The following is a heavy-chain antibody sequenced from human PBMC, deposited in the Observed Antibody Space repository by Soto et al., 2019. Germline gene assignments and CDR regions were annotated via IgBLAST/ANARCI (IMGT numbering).Heavy chain of an antibody. Sequence: GGSLRLSCAASGFTFSSYDMNWVRQAPGKGLEWVSYISRSVSTIYYADSVKGRFTISRDNAKNSLYLQMNGLRAEDTAVYYCVRGSQKGCYYGMDVWGQGTTVTVSS. CDR1: GFTFSSYD. CDR2: ISRSVSTI. CDR3: VRGSQKGCYYGMDV. J-gene: IGHJ6*02. D-gene: IGHD2-15*01. V-gene: IGHV3-48*03.